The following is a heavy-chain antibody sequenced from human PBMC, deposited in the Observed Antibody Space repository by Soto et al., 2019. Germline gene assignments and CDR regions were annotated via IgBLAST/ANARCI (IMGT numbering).Heavy chain of an antibody. D-gene: IGHD3-10*01. J-gene: IGHJ6*02. CDR1: GFTFSSYG. CDR3: ARGYYYGSGSHPYGMDV. CDR2: IWYDGSNK. V-gene: IGHV3-33*01. Sequence: QVQLVESGGGVVQPGRSLRLSCAASGFTFSSYGMHWVRQAPGKGLEWVAVIWYDGSNKYYADSVKGRFTISRDNSKNTLYLQMNSLRAEDTAVYYCARGYYYGSGSHPYGMDVRGQGTTVTVSS.